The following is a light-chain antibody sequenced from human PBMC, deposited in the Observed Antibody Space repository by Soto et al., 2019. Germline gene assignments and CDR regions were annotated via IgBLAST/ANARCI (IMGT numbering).Light chain of an antibody. CDR2: EVY. CDR3: SSYVTSNVVV. V-gene: IGLV2-8*01. CDR1: RDDVGGYNY. Sequence: QSVLTQPPSASGSPGQSVTIYCTGTRDDVGGYNYVSWFQQLPGKAPKLMIYEVYKRPTGVPARFSGSKSGNTASLTVSGLQAGDEAIYYCSSYVTSNVVVFGGGTKVTVL. J-gene: IGLJ2*01.